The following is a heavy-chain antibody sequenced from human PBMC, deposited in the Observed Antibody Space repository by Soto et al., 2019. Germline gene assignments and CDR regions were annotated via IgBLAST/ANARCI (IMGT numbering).Heavy chain of an antibody. D-gene: IGHD6-19*01. J-gene: IGHJ4*02. Sequence: QVTLKESGPVLVKPTETLTLTCTVSGFSLSNARMGVSWIRQPPGKALEWLAHSFSNDEKSYSTSLKSRLTISKDTSKSQVVLTMNNMDPVDTATYYCARILVDPYSGWFMWYFDYWGQGTLVTVSS. CDR2: SFSNDEK. CDR3: ARILVDPYSGWFMWYFDY. CDR1: GFSLSNARMG. V-gene: IGHV2-26*01.